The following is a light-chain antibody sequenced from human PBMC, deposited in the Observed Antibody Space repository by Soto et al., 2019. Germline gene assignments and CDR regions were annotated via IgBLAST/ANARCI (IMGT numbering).Light chain of an antibody. V-gene: IGKV1-5*03. CDR1: QSISSW. J-gene: IGKJ1*01. CDR3: QQYNSYSWT. CDR2: NAS. Sequence: DIQMTQSPSTLSASVGDIVTITCRASQSISSWLAWYQQKPWKAPKLLIDNASSLESGLPSRLSGSGSGTEVTLTISSLQPDDLATYYCQQYNSYSWTFGQGTKVEIQ.